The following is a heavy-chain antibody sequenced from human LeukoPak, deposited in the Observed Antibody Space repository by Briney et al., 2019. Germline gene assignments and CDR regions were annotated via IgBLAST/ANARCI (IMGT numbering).Heavy chain of an antibody. D-gene: IGHD5-24*01. CDR1: GGSISNYF. CDR2: IYSSGNT. CDR3: ARQGPGGGYNTFDY. Sequence: SEILSLTCTVSGGSISNYFWSWIRQPPGKGLEWIAYIYSSGNTNYNPSLRGRVTISVDTSKNQFSLKLSSVTAADTAVYYCARQGPGGGYNTFDYWGQGTLVTVSS. V-gene: IGHV4-59*08. J-gene: IGHJ4*02.